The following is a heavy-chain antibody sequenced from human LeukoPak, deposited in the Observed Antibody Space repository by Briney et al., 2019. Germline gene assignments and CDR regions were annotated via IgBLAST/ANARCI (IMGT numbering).Heavy chain of an antibody. V-gene: IGHV4-34*01. D-gene: IGHD6-13*01. CDR2: INHSGST. CDR3: ARFAAASAHFDY. CDR1: GGSFSGYY. J-gene: IGHJ4*02. Sequence: SETLSLTCAVYGGSFSGYYWSWIRQPPGKGLEWIGEINHSGSTNYNPSLKSRVTISVDTSKNQFSLKLSSVTAADTAVYYCARFAAASAHFDYWGQGTLVTVSS.